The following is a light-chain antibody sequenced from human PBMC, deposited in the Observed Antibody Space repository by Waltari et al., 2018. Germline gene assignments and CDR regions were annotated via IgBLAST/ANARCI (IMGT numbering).Light chain of an antibody. CDR1: QSVTST. CDR2: GAS. CDR3: QQYLRLPVT. Sequence: EIVLTQSPRTLSLSSGESATLSSRPSQSVTSTLAWYHQKPGKAPRLLIYGASNRSTGIPDRFSGSGSGTDFSLTISSLEPEDFAVYYCQQYLRLPVTFGQGTKVDVK. J-gene: IGKJ1*01. V-gene: IGKV3-20*01.